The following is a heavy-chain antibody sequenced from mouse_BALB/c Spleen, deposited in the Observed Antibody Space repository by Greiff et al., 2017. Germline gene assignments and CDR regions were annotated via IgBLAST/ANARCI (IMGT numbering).Heavy chain of an antibody. D-gene: IGHD2-10*02. V-gene: IGHV1S41*01. J-gene: IGHJ3*01. CDR3: ARGYGNLGFAY. Sequence: DLVKPGASVKLSCKASGYTFTSYWINWIKQRPGQGLEWIGRIAPGSVSTYYNEMFKGKATLTVDTSSSTAYIQLSSLSSEDSAVYFCARGYGNLGFAYWGQGTLVTVSA. CDR1: GYTFTSYW. CDR2: IAPGSVST.